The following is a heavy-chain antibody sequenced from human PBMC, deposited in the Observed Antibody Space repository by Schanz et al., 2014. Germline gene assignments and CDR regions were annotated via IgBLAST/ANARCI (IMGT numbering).Heavy chain of an antibody. J-gene: IGHJ4*02. CDR3: ARGYGDSPTDF. V-gene: IGHV1-69*02. CDR2: IIPILGIA. Sequence: QVQLVPSGPEVKKPGSSVKVSCQAFGDTFSKYNIMWVRQVPGQGLEWLGRIIPILGIANYAQKFQGRVTITADRSTSTAYMELSSLRSEDTAVYYCARGYGDSPTDFWGQGTLVTVSS. D-gene: IGHD4-17*01. CDR1: GDTFSKYN.